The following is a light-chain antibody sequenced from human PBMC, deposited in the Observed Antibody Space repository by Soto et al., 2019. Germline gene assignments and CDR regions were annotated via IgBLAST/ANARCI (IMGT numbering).Light chain of an antibody. J-gene: IGKJ4*01. V-gene: IGKV3-15*01. CDR3: QQYNNWPLT. CDR1: QGVTNN. CDR2: GAS. Sequence: EIVMTQSPATLSVSPGESATPSCRAGQGVTNNLAWYQQKPGQAPRPLIYGASARATGIPARFSGSGSGTEFTLTISSLQSEDFAVYYCQQYNNWPLTFGGGTKVEIK.